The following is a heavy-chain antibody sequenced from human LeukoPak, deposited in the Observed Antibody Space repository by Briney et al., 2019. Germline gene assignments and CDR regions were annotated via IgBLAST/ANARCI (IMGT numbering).Heavy chain of an antibody. V-gene: IGHV4-34*01. CDR2: INHSGST. J-gene: IGHJ3*02. D-gene: IGHD4-17*01. CDR1: GGSFSGFY. CDR3: ARGFHTVTTNAFDI. Sequence: PSETLSLTCAVYGGSFSGFYWSWIRQPPGQGLEWMGEINHSGSTNYNPSLKSRVTISVDTSKNQFSLKLSSVTAVDTAVYYCARGFHTVTTNAFDIWGQGTMVTVSS.